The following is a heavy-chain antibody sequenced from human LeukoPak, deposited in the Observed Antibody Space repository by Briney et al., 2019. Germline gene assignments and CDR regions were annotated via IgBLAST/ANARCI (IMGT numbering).Heavy chain of an antibody. V-gene: IGHV3-30*03. CDR1: GFTFSSYG. J-gene: IGHJ4*02. CDR3: ARGLGVAARLSPFDY. CDR2: ISYDGSNK. D-gene: IGHD6-6*01. Sequence: GGSLRLSCAASGFTFSSYGMHWVRQAPGKGLEWVAVISYDGSNKYYADSVKGRFTISRDNSKNTLYLQMNSLRAEDTAVYYCARGLGVAARLSPFDYWGQGTLVTVSS.